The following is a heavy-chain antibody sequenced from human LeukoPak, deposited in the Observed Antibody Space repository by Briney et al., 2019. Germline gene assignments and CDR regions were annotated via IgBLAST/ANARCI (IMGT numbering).Heavy chain of an antibody. CDR2: IYSSGGT. CDR3: ARTSYDSTGYYPYFDN. CDR1: GGSITIYY. J-gene: IGHJ4*02. D-gene: IGHD3-22*01. V-gene: IGHV4-4*07. Sequence: SETLRLSCTVSGGSITIYYWNWVGQPAGKGLERIGRIYSSGGTDYNTSLTSRVTISLDKSKSQFSLSLTSVTAADTAVYYCARTSYDSTGYYPYFDNWGQGTLVTVSS.